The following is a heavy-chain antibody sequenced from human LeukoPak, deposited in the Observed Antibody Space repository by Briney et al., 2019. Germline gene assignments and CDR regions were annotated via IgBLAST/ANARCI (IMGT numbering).Heavy chain of an antibody. CDR1: GGSFSGYY. J-gene: IGHJ4*02. CDR2: INHSGST. V-gene: IGHV4-34*01. D-gene: IGHD2-15*01. Sequence: PSETLSLSCAVYGGSFSGYYWSWIRQPPGKGLEWIGEINHSGSTNYNPSLKSRVTISVDTSKSQFSLKLSSVTAADTAVYYCARGRWELLFDYWGQGTLVTVSS. CDR3: ARGRWELLFDY.